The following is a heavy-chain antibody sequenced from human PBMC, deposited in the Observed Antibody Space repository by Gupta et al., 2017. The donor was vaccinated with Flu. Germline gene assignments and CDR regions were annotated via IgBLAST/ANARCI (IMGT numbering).Heavy chain of an antibody. CDR2: ISGSGGST. D-gene: IGHD2-2*01. CDR3: ARGYCSSTSCYPYYFDY. Sequence: AISGSGGSTYYADSVKGRFTISRDNSKNTLYLQMNSLRAEDTAVYYCARGYCSSTSCYPYYFDYWGQGTLVTVSS. J-gene: IGHJ4*02. V-gene: IGHV3-23*01.